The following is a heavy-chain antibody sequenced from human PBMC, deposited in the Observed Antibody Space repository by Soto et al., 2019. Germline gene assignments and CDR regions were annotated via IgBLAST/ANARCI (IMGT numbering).Heavy chain of an antibody. V-gene: IGHV1-24*01. CDR1: GYTLTELS. D-gene: IGHD2-2*01. Sequence: QVQLVQSGAEVKKPGASVKVSCKVSGYTLTELSMHWVRQAPGKGLEWMGGFDPEDGETIYAQKFQGRVTMTEDTXXDTAYMELSSLRSEDTAVFYCAPRTRVPAAIQFDYWGQGTLVTVSS. J-gene: IGHJ4*02. CDR3: APRTRVPAAIQFDY. CDR2: FDPEDGET.